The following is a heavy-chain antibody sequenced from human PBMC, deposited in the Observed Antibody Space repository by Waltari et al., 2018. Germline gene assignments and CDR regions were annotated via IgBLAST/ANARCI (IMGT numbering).Heavy chain of an antibody. CDR2: ISPVYSDA. CDR3: ARRGRGEEGRWFDP. CDR1: GYTFTSQW. D-gene: IGHD2-15*01. V-gene: IGHV5-51*01. Sequence: EVQLVQSGAEVKKPGDSLKISCQGSGYTFTSQWTAWVRQLPGKGLEWMGIISPVYSDASYGPSFQGKVTISADKSISTAYLQWSSLKASDTAIYYCARRGRGEEGRWFDPWGQGTLVTVSS. J-gene: IGHJ5*02.